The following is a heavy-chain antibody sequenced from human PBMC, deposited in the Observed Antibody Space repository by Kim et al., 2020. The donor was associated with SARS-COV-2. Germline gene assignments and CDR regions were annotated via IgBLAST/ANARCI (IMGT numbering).Heavy chain of an antibody. J-gene: IGHJ5*02. CDR1: GFTLTNYW. V-gene: IGHV3-74*01. D-gene: IGHD6-13*01. Sequence: GGSLRLSCEASGFTLTNYWMNWARQGPGKGLVWVSRSNSDGSVTHYADSVKGRFTISRDNAKNTLFLQLNSLGVEDTAIYYCARGSFQQGFDPWGQGTLVTVSS. CDR2: SNSDGSVT. CDR3: ARGSFQQGFDP.